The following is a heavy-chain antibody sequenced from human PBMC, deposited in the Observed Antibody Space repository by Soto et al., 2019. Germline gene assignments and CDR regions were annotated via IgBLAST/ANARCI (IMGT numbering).Heavy chain of an antibody. D-gene: IGHD5-18*01. V-gene: IGHV4-4*02. CDR2: IYHSGST. CDR3: ARGSSDSYGFDY. J-gene: IGHJ4*02. CDR1: GGSIGSSNW. Sequence: SETLSLTCAVSGGSIGSSNWWSWFRQPPGKGLEWIGEIYHSGSTNYNPSLKSRVTISVDKSKNQFSLKLSSVTAADTAVYYCARGSSDSYGFDYWGQGTLVTVSS.